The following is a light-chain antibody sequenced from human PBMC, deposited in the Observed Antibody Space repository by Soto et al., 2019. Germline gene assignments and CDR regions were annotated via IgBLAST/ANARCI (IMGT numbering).Light chain of an antibody. V-gene: IGLV2-14*01. J-gene: IGLJ1*01. Sequence: QSVLTQPASVSGSPGQSITISCIGTSSDIGSYNHVAWYQQFPGKSPKLTIYEVSSRPSGVSSRFSGSKSGNTASLTISGLQADDEADYYCIAYTGSSTSYVFGSGTKLTVL. CDR3: IAYTGSSTSYV. CDR1: SSDIGSYNH. CDR2: EVS.